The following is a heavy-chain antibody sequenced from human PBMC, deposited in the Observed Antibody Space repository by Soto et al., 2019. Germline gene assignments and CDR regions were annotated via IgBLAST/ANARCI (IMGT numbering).Heavy chain of an antibody. CDR3: ARGGENNFWSGFPDY. V-gene: IGHV3-30-3*01. J-gene: IGHJ4*02. D-gene: IGHD3-3*01. Sequence: QVHLVESGGGVVQPGKSLRLSCAASGFTFSRFAINWVRQTPGKGLEWVAVVSYDASNKMYADSVKGRFTISRDNFRNMVFLQMSSLSAEDTAIYCCARGGENNFWSGFPDYWGQGTLVTVSS. CDR1: GFTFSRFA. CDR2: VSYDASNK.